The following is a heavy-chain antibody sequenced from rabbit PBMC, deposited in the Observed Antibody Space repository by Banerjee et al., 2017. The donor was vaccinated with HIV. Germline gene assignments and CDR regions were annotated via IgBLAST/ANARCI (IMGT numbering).Heavy chain of an antibody. Sequence: QQQLEESGGGLVKPGGTLTLTCKASGIDFSSYYRMCWVRQAPGRGLELIACIYTGSSGSTYYASWAKGRFTISKTSSTTVTLQMTSLTAADTATYFCARGITGAGPRLDLWGPGTLVTVS. CDR1: GIDFSSYYR. D-gene: IGHD5-1*01. V-gene: IGHV1S45*01. CDR3: ARGITGAGPRLDL. J-gene: IGHJ3*01. CDR2: IYTGSSGST.